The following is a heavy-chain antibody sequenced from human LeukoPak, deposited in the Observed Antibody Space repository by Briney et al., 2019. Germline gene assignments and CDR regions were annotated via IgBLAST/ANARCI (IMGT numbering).Heavy chain of an antibody. CDR3: AKGEDHYYYMDV. CDR2: INWNGGST. Sequence: GGSLRLSCAASGFTFSTFWMHWVRQAPGKGLEWVSGINWNGGSTGYADSVKGRFTISRDNAKNSLYLQMNSLRAEDTALYYCAKGEDHYYYMDVWGKGTTVTVSS. CDR1: GFTFSTFW. J-gene: IGHJ6*03. V-gene: IGHV3-20*04.